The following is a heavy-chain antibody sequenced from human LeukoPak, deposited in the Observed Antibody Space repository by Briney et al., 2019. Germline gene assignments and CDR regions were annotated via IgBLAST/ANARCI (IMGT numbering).Heavy chain of an antibody. V-gene: IGHV2-70*04. D-gene: IGHD3-22*01. CDR3: ARMAYYYDSSGYYAISYFDY. J-gene: IGHJ4*02. Sequence: SGPALVKPTQTLTLTCTFSGFSLSTSGMRVSWIRQPPGKALEWPARIDWGDDKFYSTSLKTRLTISKDTSKNQVVLTMTNMDPVDTATYYCARMAYYYDSSGYYAISYFDYWGQGTLVTVSS. CDR1: GFSLSTSGMR. CDR2: IDWGDDK.